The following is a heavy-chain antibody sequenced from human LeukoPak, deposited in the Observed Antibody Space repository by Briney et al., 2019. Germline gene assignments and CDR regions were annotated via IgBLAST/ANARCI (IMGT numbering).Heavy chain of an antibody. V-gene: IGHV4-39*01. CDR2: IYYSGST. CDR3: ASRGGPRTAKGALFDY. CDR1: GGSISSSSYY. J-gene: IGHJ4*02. Sequence: KTSETLSLTCTVSGGSISSSSYYWGWIRQPPGKGLEWIGSIYYSGSTYYNPSLKSRVTISVDTSKNQFSLKLSSVTAADTAVYYCASRGGPRTAKGALFDYWGQGTLVTVSS. D-gene: IGHD1-1*01.